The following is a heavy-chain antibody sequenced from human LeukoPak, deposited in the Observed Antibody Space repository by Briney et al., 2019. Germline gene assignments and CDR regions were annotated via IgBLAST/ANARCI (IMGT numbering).Heavy chain of an antibody. V-gene: IGHV3-30*05. CDR3: ARARGGTYGDFFDY. Sequence: PEWCLRLSCAASGLNFSSYGMHWVRQDPGKGLEWVSVISYDGSDKYYADSVKGRFTISRDSPKNTLYLQMDSLRAEDMAVYYCARARGGTYGDFFDYWGQGTLVSVSS. CDR2: ISYDGSDK. J-gene: IGHJ4*02. D-gene: IGHD1-26*01. CDR1: GLNFSSYG.